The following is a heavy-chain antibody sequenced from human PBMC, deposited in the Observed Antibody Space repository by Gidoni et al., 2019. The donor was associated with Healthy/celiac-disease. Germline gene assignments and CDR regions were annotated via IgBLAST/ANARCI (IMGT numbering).Heavy chain of an antibody. J-gene: IGHJ4*02. Sequence: QVQLQESGPGLVKPSETLSLTCTVSGGSISSYYWSWIRQPAGKGLEWIGRIYTSGSTNYNPSLKSRVTMSVDTSKNQFSLKLSSVTAADTAVYFCARGLLTGTKGNQGLTPFDYWGQGTLVTVSS. V-gene: IGHV4-4*07. CDR1: GGSISSYY. CDR3: ARGLLTGTKGNQGLTPFDY. CDR2: IYTSGST. D-gene: IGHD1-7*01.